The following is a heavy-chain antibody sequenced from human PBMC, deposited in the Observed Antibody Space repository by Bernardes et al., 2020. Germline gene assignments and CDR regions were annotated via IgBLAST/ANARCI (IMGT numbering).Heavy chain of an antibody. CDR2: IYYSGST. V-gene: IGHV4-59*01. J-gene: IGHJ5*02. CDR1: GGSISSYY. Sequence: SETLSLTCTVSGGSISSYYWSWIRQPPGKGLEWIGYIYYSGSTNYNPSLKSRVTISVDTSKNQFSLKLSSVTAADTAVYYCARGGGVMVQGVILGDWFDRWGQGTLVTVSS. D-gene: IGHD3-10*01. CDR3: ARGGGVMVQGVILGDWFDR.